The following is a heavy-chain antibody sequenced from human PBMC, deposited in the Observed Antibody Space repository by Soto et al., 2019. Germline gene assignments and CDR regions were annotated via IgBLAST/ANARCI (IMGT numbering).Heavy chain of an antibody. CDR1: GGSISSGGYS. CDR3: ARVGGINWFDP. CDR2: IYYSWST. J-gene: IGHJ5*02. D-gene: IGHD1-20*01. Sequence: QVQLQESGPGLVKPSQTLSLTCTVSGGSISSGGYSWSWIRQHPGKGLEWIGYIYYSWSTYYNPSLKSRVTISVDTSKNQFSLKLSSVTAADTAVYYCARVGGINWFDPWGQGNLVTVSS. V-gene: IGHV4-31*03.